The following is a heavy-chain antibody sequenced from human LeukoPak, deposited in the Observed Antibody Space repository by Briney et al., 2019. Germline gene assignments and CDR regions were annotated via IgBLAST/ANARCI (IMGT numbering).Heavy chain of an antibody. J-gene: IGHJ4*02. V-gene: IGHV3-30-3*01. CDR2: ISYDGSNK. CDR3: ARDGSRYYYGSGSYYNGNYFDY. D-gene: IGHD3-10*01. Sequence: GGSLRLSCAASGFTFSSYAMHWVRQAPGKGLEWVAVISYDGSNKYYADSVKGRFTISRDNSKNTLYLQMNSLRAEDTAVYYCARDGSRYYYGSGSYYNGNYFDYWGQGTLVTVSS. CDR1: GFTFSSYA.